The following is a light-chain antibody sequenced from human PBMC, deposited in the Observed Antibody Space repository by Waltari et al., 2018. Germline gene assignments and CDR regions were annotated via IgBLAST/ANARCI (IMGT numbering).Light chain of an antibody. V-gene: IGKV1-27*01. CDR1: QGIGNS. Sequence: DMQMTQSPSSLSASVGDRVTITCRASQGIGNSLAWYQHKSGRLPDLLIYGGSTLQSGVPSRFSGSGYGTDFTLTISSLQPEDVATYYCKNYDSAPETFGQGTKVEIK. CDR2: GGS. J-gene: IGKJ1*01. CDR3: KNYDSAPET.